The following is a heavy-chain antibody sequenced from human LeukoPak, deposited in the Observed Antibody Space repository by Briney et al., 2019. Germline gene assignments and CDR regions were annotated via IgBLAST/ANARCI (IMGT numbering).Heavy chain of an antibody. D-gene: IGHD6-19*01. CDR2: ISSSSSYI. V-gene: IGHV3-21*01. J-gene: IGHJ4*02. CDR3: ASSEYSSGWGPN. Sequence: GGSLRLSCAASGFTFSSYSMNWVRQAPGKGLEWVSSISSSSSYIYYADSVKGRFTISRDNAKNSLYLQMHSLRAEDTAVYYCASSEYSSGWGPNWGQGTLVTVSS. CDR1: GFTFSSYS.